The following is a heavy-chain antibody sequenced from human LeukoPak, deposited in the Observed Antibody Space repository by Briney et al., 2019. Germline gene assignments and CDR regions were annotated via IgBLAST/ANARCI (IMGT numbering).Heavy chain of an antibody. Sequence: SVKVSCKASGGTLSSYAISWVRQAPGQGLEWMGGIIPIFGTANYAQKFQGRDTITADESTSTAYMELSSLRSEDTAVYYCARDANYGYSYDYYYYGMDVWGQGTTVTVSS. J-gene: IGHJ6*02. V-gene: IGHV1-69*13. CDR2: IIPIFGTA. D-gene: IGHD5-18*01. CDR3: ARDANYGYSYDYYYYGMDV. CDR1: GGTLSSYA.